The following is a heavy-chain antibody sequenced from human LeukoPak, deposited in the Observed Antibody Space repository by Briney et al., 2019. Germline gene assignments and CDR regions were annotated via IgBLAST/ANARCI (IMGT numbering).Heavy chain of an antibody. D-gene: IGHD6-19*01. CDR2: IYYSGST. J-gene: IGHJ6*03. CDR3: ARHLRDSSGWYRYMDV. V-gene: IGHV4-39*01. Sequence: WVRQAPGKGLEWIGSIYYSGSTYYNPSLKSRVTISVDTSKNQFSLKLSSVTAADTAVYYCARHLRDSSGWYRYMDVWGKGTTVTISS.